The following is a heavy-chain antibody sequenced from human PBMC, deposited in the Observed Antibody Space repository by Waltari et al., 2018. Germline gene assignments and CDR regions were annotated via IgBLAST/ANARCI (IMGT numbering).Heavy chain of an antibody. V-gene: IGHV3-30-3*01. J-gene: IGHJ6*02. Sequence: QVQLVESGGGVVQPGRSLRLSCAASGFTFSSYAMHWVRQAPGKGLAWVAVISYDGSNKYYADSVKGRFTISRDNSKNTLYLQMNSLRAEDTAVYYCARDLLAGVTYSSSSGHFYYYYGMDVWGQGTTVTVSS. CDR3: ARDLLAGVTYSSSSGHFYYYYGMDV. CDR2: ISYDGSNK. D-gene: IGHD6-6*01. CDR1: GFTFSSYA.